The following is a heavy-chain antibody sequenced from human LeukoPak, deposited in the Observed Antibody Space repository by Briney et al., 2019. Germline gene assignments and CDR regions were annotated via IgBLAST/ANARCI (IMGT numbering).Heavy chain of an antibody. J-gene: IGHJ4*02. D-gene: IGHD3-10*01. Sequence: PSETLSLTCAVYGGSFSGYYWSWIRQPPGKGLEWIGEINHSGSTNYNPSLKSRVTISVDTSKNQFSLKLSSVTAADTAVYYCARGLYYYGSRSQKSYFDYWGQGTLVTVSS. CDR2: INHSGST. CDR1: GGSFSGYY. V-gene: IGHV4-34*01. CDR3: ARGLYYYGSRSQKSYFDY.